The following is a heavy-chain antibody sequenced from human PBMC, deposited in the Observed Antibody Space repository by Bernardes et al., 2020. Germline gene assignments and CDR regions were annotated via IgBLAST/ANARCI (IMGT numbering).Heavy chain of an antibody. CDR3: AKEERYYGSGSYPTSYYFDY. J-gene: IGHJ4*02. CDR1: GFTFSSYA. CDR2: ISGSGGST. Sequence: GGSLRLSCAASGFTFSSYAMSWVRQAPGKGLEWVSAISGSGGSTYYADSVKGRFTISRDNSKNTLYLQMNSLRAEDTAVYYCAKEERYYGSGSYPTSYYFDYWGQGTLVTVSS. V-gene: IGHV3-23*01. D-gene: IGHD3-10*01.